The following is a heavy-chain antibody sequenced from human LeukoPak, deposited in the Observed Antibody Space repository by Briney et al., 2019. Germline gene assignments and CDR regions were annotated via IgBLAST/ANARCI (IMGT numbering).Heavy chain of an antibody. CDR2: INTSGGST. Sequence: GGSLRLSCAASGFTFSNYAMSWVRQAPGKGLEWVSSINTSGGSTYYADSVKGRFTISRDNPKNTLHLQMNSLRTEDTAVYYCAKDLRKYYDFSGYFDSWGQGTLVTVSS. CDR1: GFTFSNYA. V-gene: IGHV3-23*01. D-gene: IGHD3-22*01. J-gene: IGHJ4*02. CDR3: AKDLRKYYDFSGYFDS.